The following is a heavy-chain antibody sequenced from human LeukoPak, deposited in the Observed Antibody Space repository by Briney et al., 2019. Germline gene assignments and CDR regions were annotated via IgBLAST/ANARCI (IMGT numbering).Heavy chain of an antibody. CDR2: IIPIFGTA. CDR1: GGTFSSYA. Sequence: SVKVSCKASGGTFSSYAVSWVRQAPGQGLEWMGGIIPIFGTANYAQKFQGRVTITADESTSTAYMELSSLRSEDTAVYYCARTRYYYDSSGYIVDPWGQGTLVTVSS. J-gene: IGHJ5*02. CDR3: ARTRYYYDSSGYIVDP. D-gene: IGHD3-22*01. V-gene: IGHV1-69*13.